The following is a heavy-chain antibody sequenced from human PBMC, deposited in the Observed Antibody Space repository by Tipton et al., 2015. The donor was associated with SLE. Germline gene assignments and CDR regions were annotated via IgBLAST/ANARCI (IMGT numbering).Heavy chain of an antibody. CDR2: IYSSGYT. Sequence: TLSLTCTVSGGSISSQYWSWIRQPPGKGLEWIGYIYSSGYTNYNPSLNSRVTISLDTSKNQFSLKLSSVTAADTAVYYCVREGYDSFFYYYYMDVWGKGTTVTVSS. V-gene: IGHV4-59*11. CDR3: VREGYDSFFYYYYMDV. J-gene: IGHJ6*03. CDR1: GGSISSQY. D-gene: IGHD3-22*01.